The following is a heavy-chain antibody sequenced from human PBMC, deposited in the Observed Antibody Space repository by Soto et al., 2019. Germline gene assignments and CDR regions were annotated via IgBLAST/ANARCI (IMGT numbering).Heavy chain of an antibody. D-gene: IGHD2-15*01. J-gene: IGHJ6*02. CDR2: VNAIIGTA. Sequence: APVKVSCKASGYTFTSYAMHWVRQAPGQRLEWMGWVNAIIGTAKYAQKFQGRVTITTDESTSTGYMELRSLRSEDTAVYYCARSQGGSSSLDIYYYYYYGMDVWGQGTTVTVSS. V-gene: IGHV1-3*01. CDR3: ARSQGGSSSLDIYYYYYYGMDV. CDR1: GYTFTSYA.